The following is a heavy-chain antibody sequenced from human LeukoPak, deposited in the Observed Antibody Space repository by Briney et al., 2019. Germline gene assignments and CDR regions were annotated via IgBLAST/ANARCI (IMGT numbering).Heavy chain of an antibody. Sequence: PSETLSLTCTASDGSISSYYWSWIRQPPGKGLEWVGYIYYSGSTKYNPSLKSRVTISVDTSKNQFSLKLSSVTAADTAVYYCARDVSYYDYWSGYSTTHNWFDPWGQGTLVTVSS. CDR2: IYYSGST. D-gene: IGHD3-3*01. CDR1: DGSISSYY. CDR3: ARDVSYYDYWSGYSTTHNWFDP. V-gene: IGHV4-59*01. J-gene: IGHJ5*02.